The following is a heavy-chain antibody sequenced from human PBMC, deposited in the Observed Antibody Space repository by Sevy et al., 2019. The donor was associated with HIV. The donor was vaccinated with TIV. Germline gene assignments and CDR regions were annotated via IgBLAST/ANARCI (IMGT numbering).Heavy chain of an antibody. CDR3: ARDPRIYGDYLLAYFDY. V-gene: IGHV3-33*01. D-gene: IGHD4-17*01. Sequence: GGSLRLSCAASGLTPSTYGIHWVRQAPGKGLEWVAVIGYDGNNKFYADSVKGRFTISRDDSKNTVFLQMDSLRAEYTAVYYCARDPRIYGDYLLAYFDYSGQGTLLTVSS. J-gene: IGHJ4*02. CDR1: GLTPSTYG. CDR2: IGYDGNNK.